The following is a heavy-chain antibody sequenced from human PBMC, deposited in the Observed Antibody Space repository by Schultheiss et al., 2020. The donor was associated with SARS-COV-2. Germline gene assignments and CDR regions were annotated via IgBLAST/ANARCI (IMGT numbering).Heavy chain of an antibody. CDR3: ASPLPLAYYYDSSGYFPLDAFDI. D-gene: IGHD3-22*01. V-gene: IGHV3-7*01. J-gene: IGHJ3*02. CDR2: IKQDGSEK. CDR1: RFTFSTYW. Sequence: GGSLRLSCAASRFTFSTYWMSWVRQAPGKGLEWVANIKQDGSEKYYVDSVKGRFTISRDNAKNSLYLQMNSLRAEDTAVYYCASPLPLAYYYDSSGYFPLDAFDIWGQGTMVTVSS.